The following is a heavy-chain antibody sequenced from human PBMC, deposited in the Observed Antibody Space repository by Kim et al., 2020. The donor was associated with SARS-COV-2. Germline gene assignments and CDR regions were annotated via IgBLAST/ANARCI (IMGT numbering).Heavy chain of an antibody. CDR2: ISGSGGST. J-gene: IGHJ4*02. V-gene: IGHV3-23*01. D-gene: IGHD5-12*01. CDR3: AKDLRAHSGYDLGGFDY. CDR1: GFTFSSYA. Sequence: GGSLRLSCAASGFTFSSYAMSWVRQAPGKGLEWVSAISGSGGSTYYADSVKGRFTISRDNSKNTLYLQMNSLRAEDTAVYYCAKDLRAHSGYDLGGFDYWGQGTLVTVSS.